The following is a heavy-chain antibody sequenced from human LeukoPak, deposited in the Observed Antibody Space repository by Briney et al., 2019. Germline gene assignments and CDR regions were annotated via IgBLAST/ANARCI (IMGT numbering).Heavy chain of an antibody. D-gene: IGHD1-1*01. CDR2: ISYDGSNK. J-gene: IGHJ4*02. V-gene: IGHV3-30-3*01. CDR3: ARGNQRVLDY. CDR1: GFTFISYA. Sequence: GGSLRLSCAASGFTFISYAMHWVRQAPGKGLEWVGLISYDGSNKYYADSVKGRFTISRDNARNTLYLQMNSLRAEDGAMYYCARGNQRVLDYWGQGTLVTVSS.